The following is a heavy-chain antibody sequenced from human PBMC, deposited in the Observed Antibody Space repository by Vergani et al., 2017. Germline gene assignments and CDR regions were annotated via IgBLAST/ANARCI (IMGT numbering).Heavy chain of an antibody. CDR1: GFTFSSYA. CDR3: AKDSGLRGYDLREVSYMDV. CDR2: ISGSGGST. D-gene: IGHD5-12*01. V-gene: IGHV3-23*01. Sequence: EVQLLESGGGLVQPGGSLRLSCAASGFTFSSYAMSWVRQAPGKGLELVSAISGSGGSTYYADSVKGRFTISRDNSKNTLYLQMNSLRAEDTAVYYCAKDSGLRGYDLREVSYMDVWGKGTTVTVSS. J-gene: IGHJ6*03.